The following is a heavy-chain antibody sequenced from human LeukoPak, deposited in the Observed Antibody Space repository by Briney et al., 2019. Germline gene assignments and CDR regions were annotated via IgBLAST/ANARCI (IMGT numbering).Heavy chain of an antibody. J-gene: IGHJ4*02. CDR2: ISSSGSTM. D-gene: IGHD5-18*01. CDR1: GFTFSDYY. CDR3: ARDPPTGYSYGFYYFDY. Sequence: GGSLRLSCAASGFTFSDYYMSWIRQAPGKGLEWVSYISSSGSTMYYADSVKGRFTISRDNAKNSLYLQMNSLRAEDTAVYYCARDPPTGYSYGFYYFDYWGQGTLVTVSS. V-gene: IGHV3-11*01.